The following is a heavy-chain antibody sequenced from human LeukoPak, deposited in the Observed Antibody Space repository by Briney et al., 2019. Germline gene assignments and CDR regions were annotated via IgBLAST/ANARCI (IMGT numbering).Heavy chain of an antibody. CDR3: AKDGGSSWYYYYYYYMDV. D-gene: IGHD6-13*01. Sequence: GGSLRLSCAASGFTFSSYAMSWVRQAPGKGLEWVSAISGSGGSTYYADSVKGRFTISRDNSKNTLYLQMNSLRAEDTAVYYCAKDGGSSWYYYYYYYMDVWGKGTTVTISS. CDR2: ISGSGGST. J-gene: IGHJ6*03. CDR1: GFTFSSYA. V-gene: IGHV3-23*01.